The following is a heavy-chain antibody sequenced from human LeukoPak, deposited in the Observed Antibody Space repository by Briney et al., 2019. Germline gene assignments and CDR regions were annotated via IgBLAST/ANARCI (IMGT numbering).Heavy chain of an antibody. D-gene: IGHD6-19*01. CDR3: AKDRSIAVAVADAFDI. Sequence: GGSLRLSCAASGFTFSSYSMNWVRQAPGKGLEWVSSISSSSSYIYYADSVKGRFTISRDNSKNTLYLQMNSLRAEDTAVYYCAKDRSIAVAVADAFDIWGQGTMVTVSS. CDR2: ISSSSSYI. CDR1: GFTFSSYS. J-gene: IGHJ3*02. V-gene: IGHV3-21*04.